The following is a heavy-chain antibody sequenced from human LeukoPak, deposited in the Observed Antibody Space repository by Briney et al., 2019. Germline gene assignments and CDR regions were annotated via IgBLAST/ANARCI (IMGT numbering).Heavy chain of an antibody. J-gene: IGHJ4*02. V-gene: IGHV4-59*08. D-gene: IGHD3-22*01. Sequence: WGTLSLTCTVSGGYISSYYWSWIRQPPGKGLEWIGYIYYSGSTNYNSSLKSRVTISVDTSKNQFSLKLSSVTAAGTAVYYCARQVDDSSGYYPDYWGQGTLVTVSS. CDR3: ARQVDDSSGYYPDY. CDR2: IYYSGST. CDR1: GGYISSYY.